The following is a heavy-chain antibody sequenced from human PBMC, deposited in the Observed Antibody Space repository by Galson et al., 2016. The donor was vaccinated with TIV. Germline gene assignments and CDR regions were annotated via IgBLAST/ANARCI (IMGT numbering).Heavy chain of an antibody. CDR3: ARGWRGYPSMFDV. CDR1: GYSFPKYW. CDR2: IYPNDSDT. J-gene: IGHJ3*01. D-gene: IGHD3-3*01. Sequence: QSGAEVKKPGESLKISCKGFGYSFPKYWIAWVRQVSGKGLESMGIIYPNDSDTRCSPSFQGQVTISADKSIGTAYLQWSSLKASDTGIYYCARGWRGYPSMFDVWGQGTMVSVSS. V-gene: IGHV5-51*01.